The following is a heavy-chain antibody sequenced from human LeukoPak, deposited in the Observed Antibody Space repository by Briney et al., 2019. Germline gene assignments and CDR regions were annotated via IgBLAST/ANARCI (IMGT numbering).Heavy chain of an antibody. V-gene: IGHV1-69*05. D-gene: IGHD4-17*01. CDR3: ATKTTVTTSRAEYFQH. Sequence: PVEVSCKASGGTFSSYAISWVRQAPGQGLEWMGRIIPIFGTANYAQKFQGRVTITTDESTSTAYMELSSLRSEDTAVYYCATKTTVTTSRAEYFQHWGQGTLVTVSS. CDR2: IIPIFGTA. CDR1: GGTFSSYA. J-gene: IGHJ1*01.